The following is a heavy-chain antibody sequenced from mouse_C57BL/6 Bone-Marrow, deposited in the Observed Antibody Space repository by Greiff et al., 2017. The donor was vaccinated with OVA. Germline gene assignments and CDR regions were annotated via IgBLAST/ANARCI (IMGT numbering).Heavy chain of an antibody. D-gene: IGHD2-4*01. Sequence: VQLVESGGDLVPPGGSLTLSCAASGFTFRRYGLSWVRPTPDTRLEWVATLSSGGSYTYYPDSVKGRFTISRDNAKNTLYLQMSSLTSEDTAMYYCARHTDYDGLWYFDVWGTGTTVTVSS. CDR3: ARHTDYDGLWYFDV. CDR2: LSSGGSYT. CDR1: GFTFRRYG. J-gene: IGHJ1*03. V-gene: IGHV5-6*01.